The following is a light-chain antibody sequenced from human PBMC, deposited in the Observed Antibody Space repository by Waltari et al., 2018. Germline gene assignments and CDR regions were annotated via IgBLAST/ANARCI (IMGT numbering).Light chain of an antibody. CDR1: QSLLYSSNNKKY. J-gene: IGKJ2*01. CDR3: QQYDSRPYT. Sequence: DIVMTQSQDSLAVSLGERATINCKSSQSLLYSSNNKKYLAWYQQKAGQPTKLLIYWASTRESGVPDRFSSSGSGTDFTLTISALQSEDVAVYYCQQYDSRPYTFGQGTRLEIK. V-gene: IGKV4-1*01. CDR2: WAS.